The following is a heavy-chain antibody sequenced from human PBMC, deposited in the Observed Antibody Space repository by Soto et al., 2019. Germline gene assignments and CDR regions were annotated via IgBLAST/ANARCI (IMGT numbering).Heavy chain of an antibody. CDR1: GFTFSDYY. Sequence: GGSLRLSCAASGFTFSDYYMSWIRQAPGKGLEIVSYISGTKSFTDYADSVKGRFTISGDNAKNSLFLQMNTLRAEDTAVYYCASTLYGSGSYYNSYPPLYWGQGTLVTVSS. D-gene: IGHD3-10*01. V-gene: IGHV3-11*03. CDR3: ASTLYGSGSYYNSYPPLY. J-gene: IGHJ4*02. CDR2: ISGTKSFT.